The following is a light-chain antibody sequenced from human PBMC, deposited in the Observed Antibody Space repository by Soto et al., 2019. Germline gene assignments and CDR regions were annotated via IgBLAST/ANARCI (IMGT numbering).Light chain of an antibody. CDR2: EVT. J-gene: IGLJ1*01. V-gene: IGLV2-14*01. CDR3: SSYTSSSLYV. Sequence: LTQPASVSGSPGQSITISCTGTSSDVGAYNSVSWYQQHPDKVPKLIIYEVTNRPSGVSNRFSGSKSGNTASLTISGLQAEDDADYYCSSYTSSSLYVFGTGTKVTVL. CDR1: SSDVGAYNS.